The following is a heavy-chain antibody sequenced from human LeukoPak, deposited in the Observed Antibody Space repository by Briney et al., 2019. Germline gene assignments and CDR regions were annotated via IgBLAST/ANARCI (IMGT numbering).Heavy chain of an antibody. CDR2: INGDGSAT. D-gene: IGHD7-27*01. CDR1: GFTFSGHW. Sequence: HTGGSLRLSCAASGFTFSGHWMYWLRQAPGNGLAWVSRINGDGSATNYAGSTKGRFTISRDNARNIVYLQMNSLREDDTAVYYCARDLNWGQVDYWGQGTLVTVSS. V-gene: IGHV3-74*01. J-gene: IGHJ4*02. CDR3: ARDLNWGQVDY.